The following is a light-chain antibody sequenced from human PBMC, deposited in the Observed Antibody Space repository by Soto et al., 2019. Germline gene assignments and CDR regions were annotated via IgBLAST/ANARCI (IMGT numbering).Light chain of an antibody. CDR2: AAA. CDR1: QSVSSTY. J-gene: IGKJ2*01. CDR3: QQYGSTPPT. Sequence: EIVLTQSPGTLSLSPGDRATLSCRASQSVSSTYFAWYQRRPGQTLRLLIYAAAKRATGIPDRFSGSGSVTDFTLTISRLEPDDFAVYFCQQYGSTPPTFGQGTKLEIK. V-gene: IGKV3-20*01.